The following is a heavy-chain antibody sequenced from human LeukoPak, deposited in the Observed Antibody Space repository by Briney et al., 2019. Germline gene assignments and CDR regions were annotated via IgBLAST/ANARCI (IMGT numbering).Heavy chain of an antibody. J-gene: IGHJ4*02. Sequence: PGRSLRLSCAASGFTFSSYGMRWVRQAPGKGLEWVAVISYDGSNKYYADSVKGRFTISRDNSKNTLYLQMNSLRAEDTAVYYCAKDYCSGGSCYLFDYWGQGTLVTVSS. CDR2: ISYDGSNK. CDR3: AKDYCSGGSCYLFDY. V-gene: IGHV3-30*18. D-gene: IGHD2-15*01. CDR1: GFTFSSYG.